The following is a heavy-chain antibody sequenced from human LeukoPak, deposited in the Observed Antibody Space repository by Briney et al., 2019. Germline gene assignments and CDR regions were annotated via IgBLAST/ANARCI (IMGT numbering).Heavy chain of an antibody. V-gene: IGHV3-11*01. J-gene: IGHJ4*02. CDR2: ISSSGSTI. Sequence: GGSLRLSCAASGFTFSDYYMSWIRQAPGKGLEWVSCISSSGSTIYYADSVKGRFTISRDNAKNSLYLQMNSLRAEDTAAYYCASLAVAGGVDYWGQGTLVTVSS. CDR1: GFTFSDYY. D-gene: IGHD6-19*01. CDR3: ASLAVAGGVDY.